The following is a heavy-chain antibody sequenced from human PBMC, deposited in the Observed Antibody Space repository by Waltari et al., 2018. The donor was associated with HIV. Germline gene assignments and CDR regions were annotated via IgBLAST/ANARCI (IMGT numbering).Heavy chain of an antibody. D-gene: IGHD3-3*01. Sequence: QVQLVQSGAEVKKPGSSVKVSCKASGGTFSSYAISWVRQSPGQGLEWMGGIIPIAGKTNYAQKFQGRVTITADESTSKANMELNSLKSEDTAVYYCARLGRSRFLEWIPFDPWGQGTLVTVSS. CDR3: ARLGRSRFLEWIPFDP. V-gene: IGHV1-69*12. CDR2: IIPIAGKT. CDR1: GGTFSSYA. J-gene: IGHJ5*02.